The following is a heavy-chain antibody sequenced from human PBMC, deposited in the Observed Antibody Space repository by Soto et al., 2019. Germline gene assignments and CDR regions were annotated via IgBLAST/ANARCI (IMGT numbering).Heavy chain of an antibody. Sequence: QVQLQESGPGLVKPSQTLSLTCTVSGGSIDNYEYYWTWIRQPPGKGLEWVGYIYYSGRTNYNPSINSRLTISQDTYKNQFSLRLTSVSAADTAMYYCARDRSNSPDYFDFWGQGTLVTVSS. CDR2: IYYSGRT. CDR1: GGSIDNYEYY. CDR3: ARDRSNSPDYFDF. V-gene: IGHV4-30-4*01. J-gene: IGHJ4*02. D-gene: IGHD6-6*01.